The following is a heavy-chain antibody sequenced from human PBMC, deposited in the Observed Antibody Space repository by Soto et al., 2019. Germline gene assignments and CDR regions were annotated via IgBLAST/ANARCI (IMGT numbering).Heavy chain of an antibody. CDR2: IYYSGST. CDR1: GVSSSSTNYY. CDR3: ARSYFYDTYGYYYMGRLDY. Sequence: QLHLQESGPGLVKPSETLSLTCTVSGGSISNTVSGVSSSSTNYYWDWIRQPPGKGLEWIGSIYYSGSTYYNPSLMSRVTISVDTSKNQFSLKMTSVTAADTAVYYCARSYFYDTYGYYYMGRLDYWGQGTLVAVSS. J-gene: IGHJ4*01. V-gene: IGHV4-39*01. D-gene: IGHD3-22*01.